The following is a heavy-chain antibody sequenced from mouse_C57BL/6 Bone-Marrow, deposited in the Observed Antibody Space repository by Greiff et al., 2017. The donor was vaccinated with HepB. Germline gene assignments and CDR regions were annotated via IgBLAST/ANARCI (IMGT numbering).Heavy chain of an antibody. CDR1: GYAFSSSW. V-gene: IGHV1-82*01. CDR2: IYPGDGDT. J-gene: IGHJ4*01. D-gene: IGHD1-1*01. CDR3: ATIIYYYGSSYDYYAMDY. Sequence: VQLQQSGPELVKPGASVKISCKASGYAFSSSWMNWVKQRPGKGLEWIGRIYPGDGDTNYNGKFKGKATLTADKSSSTAYMQLSSLTSEDSAVYFCATIIYYYGSSYDYYAMDYWGQGTSVTVSS.